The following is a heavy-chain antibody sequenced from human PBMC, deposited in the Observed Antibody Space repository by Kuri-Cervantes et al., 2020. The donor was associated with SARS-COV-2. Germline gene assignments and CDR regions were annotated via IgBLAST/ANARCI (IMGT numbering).Heavy chain of an antibody. D-gene: IGHD3-16*02. CDR1: GGSISSSSYY. J-gene: IGHJ6*02. CDR3: AVLGELSTYDYYYYGMDV. V-gene: IGHV4-61*05. Sequence: SETLSLTCTVSGGSISSSSYYWGWIRQPPGKGLEWIGYIYYSGSTNYNPSLKSRVTISVDTSKNQFSLKLSSVTAADTAVYYCAVLGELSTYDYYYYGMDVWGQGTTVTVSS. CDR2: IYYSGST.